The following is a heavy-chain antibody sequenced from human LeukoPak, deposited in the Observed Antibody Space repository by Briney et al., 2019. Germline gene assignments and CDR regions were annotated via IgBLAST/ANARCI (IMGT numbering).Heavy chain of an antibody. Sequence: KPSETLSLTCTVSGGSISSYYWSWIRQPPGKGLEWIGYIYYSGSTNYNPSLKSRVTISVDTSKNQFSLKLSSVTAADTAVYYCARTQYYYHMDVWGKGTTVTVSS. CDR2: IYYSGST. V-gene: IGHV4-59*01. CDR1: GGSISSYY. CDR3: ARTQYYYHMDV. J-gene: IGHJ6*03.